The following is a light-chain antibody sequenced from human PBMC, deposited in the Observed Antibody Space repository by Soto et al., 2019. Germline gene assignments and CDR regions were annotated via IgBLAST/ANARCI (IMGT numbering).Light chain of an antibody. CDR2: DAS. J-gene: IGKJ5*01. CDR1: QSISRW. Sequence: DIQMTQYPSTLSASVGDRVTITCRASQSISRWLAWYQQKPGKAPKALIYDASTLRSGVPSRFSGGGSGTEFTLTISSLQPDDFATYYCQQHNTYSTFGQGTRLEIK. V-gene: IGKV1-5*01. CDR3: QQHNTYST.